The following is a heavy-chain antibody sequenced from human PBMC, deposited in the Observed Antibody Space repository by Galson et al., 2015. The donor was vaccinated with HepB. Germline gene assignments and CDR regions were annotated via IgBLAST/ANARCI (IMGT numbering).Heavy chain of an antibody. CDR3: GRCSSRNGADPFDY. Sequence: ETLSLTCAVYGGSFSGYYWSWIRQPPGKGLEWIGEINHSGSTNYNPSLKSRVTISVDTSKNQFSLKLSSVTAADTAVYYCGRCSSRNGADPFDYWGQGTLVTVSS. CDR1: GGSFSGYY. J-gene: IGHJ4*02. CDR2: INHSGST. V-gene: IGHV4-34*01. D-gene: IGHD2-2*01.